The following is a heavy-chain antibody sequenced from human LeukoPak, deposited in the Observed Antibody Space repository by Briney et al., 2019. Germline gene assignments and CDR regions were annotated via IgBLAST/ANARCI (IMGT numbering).Heavy chain of an antibody. CDR2: ISAYNGNT. J-gene: IGHJ4*02. CDR1: GYTFTSYG. CDR3: ARDQGRGYLDY. V-gene: IGHV1-18*01. Sequence: ASVKVSCKASGYTFTSYGISWVRQAPGQGLEWMGWISAYNGNTNYAQKFQGRVTMTRDMSTSTVYMELSSLRSEDTAVYYCARDQGRGYLDYWGQGTLVTVSS. D-gene: IGHD5-18*01.